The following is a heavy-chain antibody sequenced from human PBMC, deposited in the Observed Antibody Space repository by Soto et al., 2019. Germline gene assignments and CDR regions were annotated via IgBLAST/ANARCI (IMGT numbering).Heavy chain of an antibody. CDR3: ARGIEGWYQGRYYYGMDV. D-gene: IGHD6-19*01. V-gene: IGHV4-61*01. CDR2: IYYSGST. Sequence: QVQLQESGPGLVKPSETLSLTCTVSGGSVSSGSYYWSWIRQPPGKGLEWIGYIYYSGSTNYNPTLKSRVTISVDTSKNQFSLKLSSVTAADTAVYYGARGIEGWYQGRYYYGMDVGGQGTTVTVSS. J-gene: IGHJ6*02. CDR1: GGSVSSGSYY.